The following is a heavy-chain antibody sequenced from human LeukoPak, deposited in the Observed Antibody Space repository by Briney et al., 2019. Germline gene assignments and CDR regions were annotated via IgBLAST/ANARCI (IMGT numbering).Heavy chain of an antibody. Sequence: GGSLRLSCAASEFSVGSNYMTWVRQAPGKGLEWVSLIYSGGSTYYADSVKGRFTISRDNSKNTLYPQMNSLRAEDTAVYYCANAGQQLVLRYFQHWGQGTLVTVSS. CDR2: IYSGGST. J-gene: IGHJ1*01. CDR3: ANAGQQLVLRYFQH. V-gene: IGHV3-53*01. D-gene: IGHD6-13*01. CDR1: EFSVGSNY.